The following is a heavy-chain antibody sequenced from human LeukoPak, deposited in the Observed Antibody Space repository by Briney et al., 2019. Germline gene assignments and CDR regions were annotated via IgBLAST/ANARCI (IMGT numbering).Heavy chain of an antibody. CDR2: INPKSGGT. CDR3: ARGPRITIFGVVMANDAFDI. D-gene: IGHD3-3*01. Sequence: ASVKVSCKASGYTFTNYFMNWVRQAPGQGLEWMGWINPKSGGTDYAQKFQGRVTMTRDTYSRKAYMELRRLRFDDTVVYYCARGPRITIFGVVMANDAFDIWGQGTMVTVSS. V-gene: IGHV1-2*02. J-gene: IGHJ3*02. CDR1: GYTFTNYF.